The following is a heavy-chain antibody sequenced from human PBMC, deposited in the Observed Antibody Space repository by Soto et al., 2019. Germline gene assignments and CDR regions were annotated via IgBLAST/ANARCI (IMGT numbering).Heavy chain of an antibody. V-gene: IGHV4-30-2*01. J-gene: IGHJ4*02. CDR1: GGSISSGGYS. Sequence: SETLSLTCAVSGGSISSGGYSWSWIRQPPGKGLEWIGYIYHGGGTYYNPSLKSRVTISVDTSKNQFSLKLSSVTAADTAVYYCARVLLLWFGDTYYFDYWGQGTLVPVSS. D-gene: IGHD3-10*01. CDR2: IYHGGGT. CDR3: ARVLLLWFGDTYYFDY.